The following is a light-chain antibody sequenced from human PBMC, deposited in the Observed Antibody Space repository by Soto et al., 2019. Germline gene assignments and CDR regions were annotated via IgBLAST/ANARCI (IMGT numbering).Light chain of an antibody. CDR2: YAS. J-gene: IGKJ1*01. CDR1: QNISSL. V-gene: IGKV1-5*01. CDR3: QQYESSSWT. Sequence: DIQMTQSPSTLSASVGERVTVSCRANQNISSLLSWYQQKPGKAPKLLIYYASSLESGVASRFRGSGSRTEFTLTISSQQPDDFATYYWQQYESSSWTFGRGTKVDIK.